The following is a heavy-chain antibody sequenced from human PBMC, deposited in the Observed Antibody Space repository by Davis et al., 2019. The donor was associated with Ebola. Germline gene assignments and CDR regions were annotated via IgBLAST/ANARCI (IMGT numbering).Heavy chain of an antibody. CDR1: GFTFDDYA. CDR2: ISWNSGSI. D-gene: IGHD1-26*01. J-gene: IGHJ5*02. Sequence: SLKISCAASGFTFDDYAMHWVRQAPGKGLEWVSGISWNSGSIGYADSVKGRFTISRDNAKNSLYLQMNSLRAEDTALYYCAKEIIVGATEGGIDPWGQGTLVTVSS. CDR3: AKEIIVGATEGGIDP. V-gene: IGHV3-9*01.